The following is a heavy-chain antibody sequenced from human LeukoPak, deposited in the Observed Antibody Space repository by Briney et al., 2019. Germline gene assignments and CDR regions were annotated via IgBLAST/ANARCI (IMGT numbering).Heavy chain of an antibody. CDR3: ARVYRAFDY. D-gene: IGHD2/OR15-2a*01. CDR2: ISTSGSTI. J-gene: IGHJ4*02. Sequence: GGSLRLSCAASGFMFSRYTMNWVRQAPGKGLEWVSYISTSGSTIYYADSVKGRFTISRDNAKNSLSLHMNSLRAEDTAIYYCARVYRAFDYWGQGTLVTVSS. V-gene: IGHV3-48*04. CDR1: GFMFSRYT.